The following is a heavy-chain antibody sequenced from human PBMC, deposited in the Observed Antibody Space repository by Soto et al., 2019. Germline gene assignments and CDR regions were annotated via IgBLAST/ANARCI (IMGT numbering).Heavy chain of an antibody. Sequence: QVQLVQSGAAMKKPGSSVKVSCQSSGGTVNTYAMNWVRQAPGQGPEWMGDISPMFGAANYAPKFQGRVTITADAATGTSYMQLSSLTSEDTALYFCAREVQVHTPAFVYWGQGTLVTVSS. D-gene: IGHD3-10*01. CDR1: GGTVNTYA. J-gene: IGHJ4*02. CDR2: ISPMFGAA. V-gene: IGHV1-69*19. CDR3: AREVQVHTPAFVY.